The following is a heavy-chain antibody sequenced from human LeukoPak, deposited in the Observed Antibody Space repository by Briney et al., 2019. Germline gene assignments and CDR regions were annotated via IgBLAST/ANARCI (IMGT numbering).Heavy chain of an antibody. CDR3: ARVRARYFDWLLKGHYFDY. D-gene: IGHD3-9*01. CDR1: GYTFTGYY. V-gene: IGHV1-18*04. J-gene: IGHJ4*02. CDR2: ISAYNGNT. Sequence: GASVKVSCKASGYTFTGYYMHWVRQAPGQGLEWMGWISAYNGNTNYAQKLQGRVTMTTDTSTSTAYMELRSLRSDDTAVYYCARVRARYFDWLLKGHYFDYWGQGTLVTVSS.